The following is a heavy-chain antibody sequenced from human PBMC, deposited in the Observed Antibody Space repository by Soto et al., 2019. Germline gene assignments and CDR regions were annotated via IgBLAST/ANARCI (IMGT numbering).Heavy chain of an antibody. V-gene: IGHV1-69*02. Sequence: QVQLVQSGAEVKKPGSSVRVSCKASGDTFTFYSINWVRQAPGLGLEWMGSINPILSMSNYAQRFQGRVTMTADKSTSTAYMELSSLRSEDTAMYYCASSYGSGYRAFDSWGQGALVTVSS. J-gene: IGHJ4*02. CDR1: GDTFTFYS. D-gene: IGHD3-10*01. CDR2: INPILSMS. CDR3: ASSYGSGYRAFDS.